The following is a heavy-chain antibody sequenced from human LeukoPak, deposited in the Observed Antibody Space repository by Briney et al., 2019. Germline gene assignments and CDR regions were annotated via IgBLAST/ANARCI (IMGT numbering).Heavy chain of an antibody. CDR3: TRDTGTTGEVKFDP. CDR2: IYTSGST. V-gene: IGHV4-4*07. CDR1: GNSFGDYY. Sequence: PSETLSLSCTVSGNSFGDYYWSWIRQPAGKGLEWIGRIYTSGSTTYNPSLKSRVTMSVDTSKSQFSLNLMSVTAADTAVYYCTRDTGTTGEVKFDPWGQGTLVTVSS. D-gene: IGHD4-17*01. J-gene: IGHJ5*02.